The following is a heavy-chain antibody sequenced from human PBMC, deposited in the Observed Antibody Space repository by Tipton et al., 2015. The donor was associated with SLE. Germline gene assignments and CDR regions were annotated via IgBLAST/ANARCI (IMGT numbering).Heavy chain of an antibody. CDR3: ARDLVQQRQTWFDP. D-gene: IGHD6-13*01. CDR2: ISDTGGST. V-gene: IGHV3-23*01. J-gene: IGHJ5*02. Sequence: SLRLSCVASGFTFSTYGMTWVRQSPGKGLEWVSAISDTGGSTYFADSMKGRFTISRDKSRNTLYLQMNSLRVEDTAVYYCARDLVQQRQTWFDPWGQGTLVTVSS. CDR1: GFTFSTYG.